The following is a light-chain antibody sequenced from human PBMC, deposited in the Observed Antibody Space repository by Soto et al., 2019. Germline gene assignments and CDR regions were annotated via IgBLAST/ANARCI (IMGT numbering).Light chain of an antibody. V-gene: IGKV3-15*01. CDR3: QQYNSWPRT. Sequence: EIVLTQSPDTLSVSPGERATLSCRASQSVSSNLAWYQQKPGQAPRLLIFGASTRATGIPARFSGSGSGTEFTLTISSLQSEDFAVYYCQQYNSWPRTFGQGTKVDIK. CDR2: GAS. J-gene: IGKJ1*01. CDR1: QSVSSN.